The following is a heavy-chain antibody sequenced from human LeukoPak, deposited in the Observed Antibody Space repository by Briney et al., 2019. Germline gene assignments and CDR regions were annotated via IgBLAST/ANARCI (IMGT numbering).Heavy chain of an antibody. D-gene: IGHD6-13*01. CDR1: GGSISSYY. V-gene: IGHV4-59*01. Sequence: PSETLSLTCTVSGGSISSYYWSWIRQPPGKGLEWIGYIYYSGSTNYNPSLKSRVTISVDTSKNQFSLKLSSVTAADTAVYYCARVRRVRSIAAAGKGRSAHGAFDIWGQGTMVTVSS. CDR2: IYYSGST. J-gene: IGHJ3*02. CDR3: ARVRRVRSIAAAGKGRSAHGAFDI.